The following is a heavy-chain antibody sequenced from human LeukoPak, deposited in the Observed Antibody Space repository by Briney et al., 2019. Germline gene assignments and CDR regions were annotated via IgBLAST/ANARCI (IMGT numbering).Heavy chain of an antibody. D-gene: IGHD3-9*01. CDR3: ARGSRYYDILTGYYGRWYFDY. Sequence: SETLSLTCTVSGGSISSGDYYWSWIRQPPGKGLEWIGYIYYSGSTYYNPSLKSRVTISVDTSKNQFSLKLSSVTAADTAVYYCARGSRYYDILTGYYGRWYFDYWGQGTLVTVSS. CDR1: GGSISSGDYY. CDR2: IYYSGST. J-gene: IGHJ4*02. V-gene: IGHV4-30-4*08.